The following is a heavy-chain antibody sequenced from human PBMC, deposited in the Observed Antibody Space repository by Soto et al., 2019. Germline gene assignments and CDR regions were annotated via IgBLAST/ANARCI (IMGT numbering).Heavy chain of an antibody. CDR3: ARYGGNPDDAFDI. CDR2: INPSGGST. CDR1: GYTFTSYY. D-gene: IGHD2-15*01. J-gene: IGHJ3*02. V-gene: IGHV1-46*01. Sequence: ASVKVSCKASGYTFTSYYMHWVRQAPGQGLEWMGIINPSGGSTSYAQKFQGRVTMTRDTSTNTVYMELSSLRSEDTAVYYCARYGGNPDDAFDIWGQGTMVTVSS.